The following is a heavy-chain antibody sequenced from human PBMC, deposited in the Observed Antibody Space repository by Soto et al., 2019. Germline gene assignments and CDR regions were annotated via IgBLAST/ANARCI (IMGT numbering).Heavy chain of an antibody. CDR1: GGTFSSYA. CDR3: ARSQGSSTSLEIYYYYYYGMDV. CDR2: IIPISGTA. Sequence: QVQLVQSGAEVKKPGSSVKVSCNASGGTFSSYAISWVRQAPGQGLEWMGGIIPISGTANYAQKFQGRVTITADESTSTAYMELSSLRSEDTAVYYCARSQGSSTSLEIYYYYYYGMDVWGQGTTVTVSS. D-gene: IGHD2-2*01. J-gene: IGHJ6*02. V-gene: IGHV1-69*01.